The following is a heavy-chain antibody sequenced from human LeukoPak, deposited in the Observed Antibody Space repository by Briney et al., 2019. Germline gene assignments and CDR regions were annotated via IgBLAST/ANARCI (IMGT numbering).Heavy chain of an antibody. V-gene: IGHV3-30*02. CDR3: ARGDKQLVFNRNKGGFDP. J-gene: IGHJ5*02. CDR2: IRYDGSNK. D-gene: IGHD6-13*01. CDR1: GFTFSSYG. Sequence: GGSLRLSCAASGFTFSSYGMHWVRQAPSKGLEWVAFIRYDGSNKYYADSVKGRFTISRDNSKNTLYLQMNSLRTEDTAVYYCARGDKQLVFNRNKGGFDPWGQGTLVTVSS.